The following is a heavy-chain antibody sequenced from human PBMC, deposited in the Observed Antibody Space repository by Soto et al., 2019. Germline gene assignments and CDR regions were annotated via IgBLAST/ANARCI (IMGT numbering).Heavy chain of an antibody. V-gene: IGHV4-31*03. J-gene: IGHJ5*02. CDR2: IYYSGST. D-gene: IGHD6-13*01. CDR3: ARDAAGAWFDP. Sequence: SETLSLTCTVSGGSISSGGYYWSWIRQHPGKGLEWIGYIYYSGSTYYNPSLKSRVTISVDTSKNQFSLKLSSVTAADTAVYYCARDAAGAWFDPWGHGTLVTVSS. CDR1: GGSISSGGYY.